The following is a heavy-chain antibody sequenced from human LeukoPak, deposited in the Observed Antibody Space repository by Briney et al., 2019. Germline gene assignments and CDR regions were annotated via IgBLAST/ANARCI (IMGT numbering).Heavy chain of an antibody. CDR3: ARGRVTMIRGVRILDYYYYMDV. D-gene: IGHD3-10*01. V-gene: IGHV3-7*01. CDR1: GFTFSSYW. J-gene: IGHJ6*03. CDR2: IKQDGSEK. Sequence: PGGSLRLSCAASGFTFSSYWMSWVRQAPGKGLEWVANIKQDGSEKYYVDSVKGRFTISRDNAKNSLYLQMNSLRVEDTAVYYCARGRVTMIRGVRILDYYYYMDVWGKGTTVTISS.